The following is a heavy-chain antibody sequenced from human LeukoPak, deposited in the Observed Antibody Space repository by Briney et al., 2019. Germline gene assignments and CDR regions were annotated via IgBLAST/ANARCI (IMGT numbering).Heavy chain of an antibody. Sequence: PSETLSLTCAVSGGSISSSNWWSWVRQPPGKGLEWIGEIYHSGSTNYNPSLKSRVTISVDKSKNQFSLKLSSVTAADTAVYYCAREGSSPVHGAFDIWGQGTMVTVSS. D-gene: IGHD2-2*01. J-gene: IGHJ3*02. V-gene: IGHV4-4*02. CDR1: GGSISSSNW. CDR3: AREGSSPVHGAFDI. CDR2: IYHSGST.